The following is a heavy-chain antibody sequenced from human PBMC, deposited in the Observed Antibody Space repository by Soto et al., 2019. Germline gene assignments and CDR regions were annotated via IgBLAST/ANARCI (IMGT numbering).Heavy chain of an antibody. CDR1: GGSISSDSYF. V-gene: IGHV4-31*03. CDR3: ARAFRGGDRGDWFAP. CDR2: VHYSATT. J-gene: IGHJ5*02. Sequence: QVQLQESGPGLVKPSQTLSLTCTVSGGSISSDSYFWSWIRQHPGEGLEWIGHVHYSATTYYNPSLTSRVTISVDTSKNQYSLKLSSVTAADTAMYYCARAFRGGDRGDWFAPWGQGTLVTVSS. D-gene: IGHD2-21*02.